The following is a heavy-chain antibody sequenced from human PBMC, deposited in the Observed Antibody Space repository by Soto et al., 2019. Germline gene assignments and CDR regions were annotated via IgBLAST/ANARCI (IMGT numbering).Heavy chain of an antibody. CDR2: ISGSGGRT. CDR3: ARDAIWGTTWCYYIDV. D-gene: IGHD3-16*01. V-gene: IGHV3-23*01. Sequence: EVQLLESGGGLVQPGGSLRLSCAASGFTFSSFAMTWVRQAPGKGLEWVSGISGSGGRTYNAESVKGRFTISRDKPKNTLYLQMNSLRDEDTAVYYCARDAIWGTTWCYYIDVWGKGTTVTVSS. J-gene: IGHJ6*03. CDR1: GFTFSSFA.